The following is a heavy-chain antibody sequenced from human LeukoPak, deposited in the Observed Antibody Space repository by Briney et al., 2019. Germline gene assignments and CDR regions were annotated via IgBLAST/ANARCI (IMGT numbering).Heavy chain of an antibody. CDR2: FDPEDGET. V-gene: IGHV1-24*01. Sequence: ASVKVSCKVSGYTLTELSMHWVRQAPGKGLEWMGGFDPEDGETIYAQKFQGRVTITADESTSTAYMELSSLRSEDTAVYYCAREIYYDSSGYSWGQGTLVTVSS. CDR3: AREIYYDSSGYS. J-gene: IGHJ5*02. CDR1: GYTLTELS. D-gene: IGHD3-22*01.